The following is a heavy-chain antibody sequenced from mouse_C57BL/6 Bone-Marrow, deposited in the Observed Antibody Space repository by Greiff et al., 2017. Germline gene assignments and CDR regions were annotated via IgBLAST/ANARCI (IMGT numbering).Heavy chain of an antibody. J-gene: IGHJ2*01. CDR1: GFTFSSYG. Sequence: VQLQQSGGDLVKPGGSLKLSCAASGFTFSSYGMSWVRQTPDKRLEWVATISSGGSYTYYPDSVKGRFTISRDNAKNTLYLQMSSLKSEDTAMYYCARLGQDYWGQGTTLTVSS. D-gene: IGHD3-3*01. V-gene: IGHV5-6*01. CDR2: ISSGGSYT. CDR3: ARLGQDY.